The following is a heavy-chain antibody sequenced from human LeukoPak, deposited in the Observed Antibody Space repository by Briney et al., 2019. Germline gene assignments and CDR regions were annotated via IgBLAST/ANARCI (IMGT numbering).Heavy chain of an antibody. V-gene: IGHV4-59*08. CDR1: GGSISSDY. CDR3: ARHTYGSGSYNYYGMDV. Sequence: TSETLSLTCTVSGGSISSDYWSWIRQTPGKGLEWIGYVYYSGSTNYNPSLKSRVTISVDTSKKHFSLQLSSLTAADTAVYYCARHTYGSGSYNYYGMDVWGQGTTVTVSS. J-gene: IGHJ6*02. CDR2: VYYSGST. D-gene: IGHD3-10*01.